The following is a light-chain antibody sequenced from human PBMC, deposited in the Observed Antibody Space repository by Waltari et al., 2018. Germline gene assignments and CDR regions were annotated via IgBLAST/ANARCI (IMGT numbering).Light chain of an antibody. J-gene: IGLJ2*01. CDR1: SSNGGAPFD. CDR2: DNN. Sequence: QSVLTQPPSVSGAPGQRVPISCTGRSSNGGAPFDVHWYQQLPGGGPKLLIYDNNNRASGVPDRFSGSKSGMSASLVITGLQPEDEADYYCQSYDSSLSGHVVFCGGTKLTVL. CDR3: QSYDSSLSGHVV. V-gene: IGLV1-40*01.